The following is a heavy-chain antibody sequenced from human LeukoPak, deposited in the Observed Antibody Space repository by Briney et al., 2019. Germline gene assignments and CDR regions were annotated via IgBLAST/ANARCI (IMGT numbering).Heavy chain of an antibody. CDR1: GFPFRSCS. V-gene: IGHV3-21*01. CDR3: ARAEGSGSSFDY. D-gene: IGHD3-10*01. Sequence: GGSLRLSCVASGFPFRSCSMEWVRQAPGKGLEGVSSISSSSTYIYYADSVKGRVTISRDNAKNSLYLHMNSLRVEDTAVYYCARAEGSGSSFDYWGQGTLVTVSS. J-gene: IGHJ4*02. CDR2: ISSSSTYI.